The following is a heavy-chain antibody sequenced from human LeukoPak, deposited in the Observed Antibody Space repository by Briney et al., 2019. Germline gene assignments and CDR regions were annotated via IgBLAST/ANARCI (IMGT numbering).Heavy chain of an antibody. CDR3: AREQQPHTEHDY. CDR1: GASISSGDYL. D-gene: IGHD6-13*01. J-gene: IGHJ4*02. Sequence: PSETLSLTCTVSGASISSGDYLWSWIRQPPGMGLEWIGNIYYSGSTNYNASLKSRVTISIDTSKNQFSLNLSSVTAADTAVYYCAREQQPHTEHDYWGQGTLVTVSS. CDR2: IYYSGST. V-gene: IGHV4-30-4*01.